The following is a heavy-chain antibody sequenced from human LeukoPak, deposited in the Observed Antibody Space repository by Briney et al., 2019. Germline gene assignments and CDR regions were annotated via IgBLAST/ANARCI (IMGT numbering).Heavy chain of an antibody. CDR2: IRSKAYGGTT. V-gene: IGHV3-49*04. J-gene: IGHJ4*02. CDR1: GFTFGDYA. D-gene: IGHD2-2*01. Sequence: GRSLRLSCTASGFTFGDYAMSWVRQAPGKGLEWVCFIRSKAYGGTTEYAASVKGRFTISRDDSKSIAYLQMNSLKTEDTAVYYCTRDLQPVVPAADYYFDYWGQGTLVTVSS. CDR3: TRDLQPVVPAADYYFDY.